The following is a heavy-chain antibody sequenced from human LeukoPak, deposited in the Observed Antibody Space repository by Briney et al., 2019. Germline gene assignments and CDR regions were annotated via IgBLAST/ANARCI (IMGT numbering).Heavy chain of an antibody. V-gene: IGHV5-51*01. CDR1: GYSFTSYW. D-gene: IGHD5-12*01. CDR2: IYPGDSDT. J-gene: IGHJ6*03. CDR3: ARHILAAKGAKSAASSYYYYYYMDV. Sequence: GASLKISCKGSGYSFTSYWIGWVRQMPGKGLEWMGIIYPGDSDTRYSPSFQGQVTISADKSISTSSLQWSSLKAPDTAVYYCARHILAAKGAKSAASSYYYYYYMDVWGKGTTVTVSS.